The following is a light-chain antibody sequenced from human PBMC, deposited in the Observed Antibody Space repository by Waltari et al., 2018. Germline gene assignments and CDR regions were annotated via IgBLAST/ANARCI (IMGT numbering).Light chain of an antibody. Sequence: QSALTQPASVSGSPGQSITISSTGTTSDIGLYNYFPLFQHRPGRAPKLIIYDVRKRPSGVSSRFSGSKSGNTASLAISGLHPEDEGYYFCSSYTRSTTYVLFGGGTRVTVL. CDR2: DVR. CDR1: TSDIGLYNY. V-gene: IGLV2-14*01. J-gene: IGLJ2*01. CDR3: SSYTRSTTYVL.